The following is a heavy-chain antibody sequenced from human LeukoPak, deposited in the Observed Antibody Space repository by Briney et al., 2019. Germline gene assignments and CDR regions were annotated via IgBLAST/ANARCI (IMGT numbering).Heavy chain of an antibody. CDR1: GGSFSGYY. Sequence: SETLSLTCAVYGGSFSGYYWSWIRQPPGKGLEWIGEINHSGSTNYNPSLKSRVTISVDTSKNQFSLKLSSVTAADTAVYYCARGGPAAQTIDYWGQGTLVTVSS. J-gene: IGHJ4*02. D-gene: IGHD6-25*01. V-gene: IGHV4-34*01. CDR3: ARGGPAAQTIDY. CDR2: INHSGST.